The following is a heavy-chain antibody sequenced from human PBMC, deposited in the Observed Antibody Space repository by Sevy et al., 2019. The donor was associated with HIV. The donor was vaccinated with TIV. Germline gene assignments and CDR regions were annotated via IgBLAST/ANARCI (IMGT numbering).Heavy chain of an antibody. D-gene: IGHD2-2*01. CDR3: ARALGYCVVNTCYGGSVNAFDV. CDR1: EFTFSDYA. V-gene: IGHV3-9*01. CDR2: ISWNSGAI. J-gene: IGHJ3*01. Sequence: GGSLRLSCAASEFTFSDYAMHWVRQVPGKGLEWVSGISWNSGAIGYADSVQGRFTISRDNAKSSLYLQMNSLGVEDTALYYWARALGYCVVNTCYGGSVNAFDVWGQGTMVTVSS.